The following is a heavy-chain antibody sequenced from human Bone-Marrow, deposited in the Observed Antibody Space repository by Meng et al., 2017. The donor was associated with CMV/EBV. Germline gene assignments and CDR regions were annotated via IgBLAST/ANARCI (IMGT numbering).Heavy chain of an antibody. CDR1: GFTFDDYA. D-gene: IGHD5-24*01. J-gene: IGHJ4*02. CDR3: AKDRREGYNYGNPDY. CDR2: ISWDGGST. Sequence: GESLKLSCAASGFTFDDYAMHWVRQAPGKGLEWVSLISWDGGSTYYADSVKGRFTISRDNSKNSLYLQMNSLRAEDTALYYCAKDRREGYNYGNPDYWGQGTLVTVSS. V-gene: IGHV3-43D*03.